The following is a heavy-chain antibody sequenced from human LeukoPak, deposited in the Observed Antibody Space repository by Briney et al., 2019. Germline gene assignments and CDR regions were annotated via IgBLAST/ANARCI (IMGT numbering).Heavy chain of an antibody. D-gene: IGHD3-9*01. J-gene: IGHJ5*02. Sequence: SETLSLTCTVPGDSISSYYWSWIRQPPGKGLEWIGYIYYSGSTNYNPSLKSRVTISVDTSKNQFSLKLSSVTAADTAVYYCAREYYDILTGPCWFDPWGQGTLVTVSS. CDR2: IYYSGST. V-gene: IGHV4-59*01. CDR3: AREYYDILTGPCWFDP. CDR1: GDSISSYY.